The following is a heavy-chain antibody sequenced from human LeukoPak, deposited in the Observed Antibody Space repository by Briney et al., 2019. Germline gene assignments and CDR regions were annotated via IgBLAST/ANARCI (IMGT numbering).Heavy chain of an antibody. D-gene: IGHD3-10*02. CDR2: IVVGSGNT. CDR3: AAGTRTMYAFDI. V-gene: IGHV1-58*02. J-gene: IGHJ3*02. Sequence: ALVKVSCKASGFTFTSSAMQWVRQARGQRLEWIGWIVVGSGNTNYAQKFQERVTITRDMSTSTAYMELSSLRSEDTAVYYCAAGTRTMYAFDIWGQGTMVTVSS. CDR1: GFTFTSSA.